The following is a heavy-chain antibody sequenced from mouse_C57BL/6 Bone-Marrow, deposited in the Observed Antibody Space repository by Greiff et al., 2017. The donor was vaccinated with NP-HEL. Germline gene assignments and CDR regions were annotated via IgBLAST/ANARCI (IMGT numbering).Heavy chain of an antibody. J-gene: IGHJ4*01. D-gene: IGHD2-3*01. Sequence: QVHVKQSGAELAKPGASVKLSCKASGYTFTSYWMHWVKQRPGQGLEWIGYINPSSGYTKYNQKFKDKATLTADKSSSTAYMQLSSLTYEDSAVYYCARWRNYDGYSVHHAMDYWGQGTSVTVSS. CDR1: GYTFTSYW. CDR2: INPSSGYT. CDR3: ARWRNYDGYSVHHAMDY. V-gene: IGHV1-7*01.